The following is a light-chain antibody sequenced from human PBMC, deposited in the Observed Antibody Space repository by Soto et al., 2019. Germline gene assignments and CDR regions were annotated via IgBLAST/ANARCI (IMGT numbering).Light chain of an antibody. J-gene: IGLJ2*01. Sequence: QSALTQPRSVSGSXGXXXXXXXTGTSGDIGGYDYVSWYQQHPGQVPKLIISDVRKRPSGVPVRFSGSKSGNTASLTISGLQAEDEADYYCCSYAGSSTVFGGGTKVTVL. V-gene: IGLV2-11*01. CDR2: DVR. CDR3: CSYAGSSTV. CDR1: SGDIGGYDY.